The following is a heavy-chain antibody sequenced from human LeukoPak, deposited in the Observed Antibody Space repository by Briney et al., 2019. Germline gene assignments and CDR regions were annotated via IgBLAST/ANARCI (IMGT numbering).Heavy chain of an antibody. CDR2: IHTSGST. CDR3: ARDRYYYDSSGYLWFDY. V-gene: IGHV4-4*07. CDR1: GGTITSYY. D-gene: IGHD3-22*01. J-gene: IGHJ4*02. Sequence: SETLSLTCSFSGGTITSYYWSWIRRPAGKGLGWVGRIHTSGSTNYNPSLKSRVTMSVDTSKNQFSLKLSSVTAADTALYYCARDRYYYDSSGYLWFDYWGQGTLVTVSS.